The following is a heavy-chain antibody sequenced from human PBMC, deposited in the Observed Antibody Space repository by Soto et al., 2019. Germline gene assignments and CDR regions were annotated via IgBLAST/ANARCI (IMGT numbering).Heavy chain of an antibody. V-gene: IGHV4-4*02. CDR1: GGTVASSHW. J-gene: IGHJ5*02. CDR3: AREIVAAGGNNYFDP. CDR2: VYHTGDT. Sequence: SETLSLTCGVSGGTVASSHWWSWVRQSPGRGLEWIGNVYHTGDTNFNPSLQSRVTFSVDKSNNQFSLRLTSVTAADTAVYFCAREIVAAGGNNYFDPWGPGTLVTVSS. D-gene: IGHD6-19*01.